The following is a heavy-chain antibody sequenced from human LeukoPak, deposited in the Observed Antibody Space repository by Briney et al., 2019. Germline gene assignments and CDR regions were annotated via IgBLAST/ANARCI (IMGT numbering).Heavy chain of an antibody. D-gene: IGHD2-2*01. Sequence: SETLSLTCTVSGYSISSGYYWGWIRQPPGKGLEWIGSIYHSGSTYYNPSLKSRVTISVDTSKNQFSLKLSSVTAADTAVYYCAGNIVVVPYYYMDVWGKGTTVTVSS. CDR1: GYSISSGYY. CDR3: AGNIVVVPYYYMDV. J-gene: IGHJ6*03. CDR2: IYHSGST. V-gene: IGHV4-38-2*02.